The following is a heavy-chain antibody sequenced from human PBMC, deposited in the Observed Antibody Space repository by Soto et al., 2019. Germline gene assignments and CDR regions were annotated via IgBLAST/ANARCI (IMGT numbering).Heavy chain of an antibody. CDR3: ARLYKNNIPGYYYYYMDA. Sequence: SETLSLTCTVSGDSISSYFWNWIRQPSGKGLEWIGYVYYSGNTNYNPSLKSRVTMSVDTSKNQFSLRLISVTAADTAVYYCARLYKNNIPGYYYYYMDAWGKGTTVT. CDR2: VYYSGNT. V-gene: IGHV4-59*08. D-gene: IGHD1-1*01. CDR1: GDSISSYF. J-gene: IGHJ6*03.